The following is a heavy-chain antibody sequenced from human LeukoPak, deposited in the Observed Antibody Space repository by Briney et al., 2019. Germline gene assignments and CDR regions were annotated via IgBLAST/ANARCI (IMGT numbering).Heavy chain of an antibody. V-gene: IGHV3-33*08. CDR3: ARVPDYYDSSGSDY. D-gene: IGHD3-22*01. CDR2: IWYDGSNK. Sequence: GGSLRLSCAASGFTFSSYAMSWVRQAPGKGLEWVAVIWYDGSNKYYADSVKGRFTISRDNSKNTLYLQMNSLRAEDTAVYYCARVPDYYDSSGSDYWGQGTLVTVSS. J-gene: IGHJ4*02. CDR1: GFTFSSYA.